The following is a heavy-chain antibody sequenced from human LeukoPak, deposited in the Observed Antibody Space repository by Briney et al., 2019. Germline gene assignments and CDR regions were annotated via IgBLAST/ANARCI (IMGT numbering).Heavy chain of an antibody. Sequence: GGSLRLSCAASGFSFSSFTINWVRQAPGKGLEWISSITSSRRYIYYGDSVKGRFTISRDNAKNSVYLQMNSLRVEDTAVYYCARESAYCGGDCTHFDYWGQGTLVTVSS. CDR1: GFSFSSFT. V-gene: IGHV3-21*01. CDR2: ITSSRRYI. CDR3: ARESAYCGGDCTHFDY. J-gene: IGHJ4*02. D-gene: IGHD2-21*02.